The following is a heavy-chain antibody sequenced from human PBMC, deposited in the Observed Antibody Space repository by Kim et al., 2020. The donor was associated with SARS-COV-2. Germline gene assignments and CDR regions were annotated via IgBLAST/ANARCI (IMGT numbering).Heavy chain of an antibody. CDR1: GFTFSSYG. J-gene: IGHJ4*02. V-gene: IGHV3-30*18. CDR3: AKVCWQDYFDY. CDR2: ISYDGSNK. Sequence: GGSLRLSCAASGFTFSSYGMHWVRQAPGKGLEWVAVISYDGSNKYYADSVKGRFTISRDNSKNTLYLQMNSLRAEDTAVYYCAKVCWQDYFDYWGQGTLVTVSS. D-gene: IGHD3-10*02.